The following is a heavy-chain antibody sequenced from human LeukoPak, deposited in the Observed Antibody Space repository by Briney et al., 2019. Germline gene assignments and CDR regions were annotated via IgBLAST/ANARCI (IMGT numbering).Heavy chain of an antibody. CDR3: AREFPNNRGWFDP. Sequence: SETLSLTCTVSGGSISSGDYYWSWIRQPPGKGLEWIGYIYYSGSTYYNPSLKGRVTISVDTSKNQFSLKLSSLTAADTAVYSCAREFPNNRGWFDPGGKGPLATVS. D-gene: IGHD1/OR15-1a*01. V-gene: IGHV4-30-4*01. CDR1: GGSISSGDYY. CDR2: IYYSGST. J-gene: IGHJ5*02.